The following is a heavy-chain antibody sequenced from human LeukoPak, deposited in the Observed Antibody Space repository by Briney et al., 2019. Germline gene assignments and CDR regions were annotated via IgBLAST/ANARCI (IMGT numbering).Heavy chain of an antibody. J-gene: IGHJ2*01. V-gene: IGHV4-4*09. CDR1: GGSISSYY. CDR2: IYTSGST. CDR3: ARLYYDYVWGSWYFDL. D-gene: IGHD3-16*01. Sequence: SETLSLTCTVSGGSISSYYWSWIRQPPGKGLEWIGYIYTSGSTNYNPSLKSRVTISVDTSKNQFSLKLSSVTAADTAVYYCARLYYDYVWGSWYFDLWGRGTLVTVSS.